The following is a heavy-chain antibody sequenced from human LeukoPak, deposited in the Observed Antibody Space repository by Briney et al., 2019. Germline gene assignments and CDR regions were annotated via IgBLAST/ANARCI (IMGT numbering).Heavy chain of an antibody. CDR1: VGTFSSYA. CDR2: IIPIYGIA. J-gene: IGHJ5*02. CDR3: ARERLDGRFGEFTQPNWFDP. V-gene: IGHV1-69*04. D-gene: IGHD3-10*01. Sequence: SVKVSCKASVGTFSSYAISWVRQAPAQGLEWMGRIIPIYGIANYAQKFQGRVTITADKSTSTAYMELSSLRSEDTAVYYCARERLDGRFGEFTQPNWFDPWGQGTLVTVSS.